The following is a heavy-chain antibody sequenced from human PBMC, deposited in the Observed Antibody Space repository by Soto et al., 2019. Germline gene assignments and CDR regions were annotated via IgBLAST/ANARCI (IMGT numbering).Heavy chain of an antibody. V-gene: IGHV3-30*04. CDR1: GFTFSSYA. CDR2: ISYDGSNK. J-gene: IGHJ6*03. CDR3: GGDRESHRYYYYYIDV. Sequence: GGSLRLSCAASGFTFSSYAMHWVRQAPGKGLEWVAVISYDGSNKYYADSVKGRFTISRDNSKNTLYLQMNSLRAEDTAVDYCGGDRESHRYYYYYIDVWGKGTTVTVSS.